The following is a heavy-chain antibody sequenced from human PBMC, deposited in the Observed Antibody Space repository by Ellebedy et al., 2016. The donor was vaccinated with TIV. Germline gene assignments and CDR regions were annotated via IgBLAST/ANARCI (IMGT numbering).Heavy chain of an antibody. CDR3: AKVGIMIVMGYGMDV. CDR1: GFTFSSYA. Sequence: PGGSLRLSCAASGFTFSSYAMSWVRQAPGKGLEWVSGISGIGGSTYYADSVKGRFTISRDNSKNPLSLQMNSLRAEDTAVYDCAKVGIMIVMGYGMDVWGQGTTVTVSS. J-gene: IGHJ6*02. V-gene: IGHV3-23*01. CDR2: ISGIGGST. D-gene: IGHD3-22*01.